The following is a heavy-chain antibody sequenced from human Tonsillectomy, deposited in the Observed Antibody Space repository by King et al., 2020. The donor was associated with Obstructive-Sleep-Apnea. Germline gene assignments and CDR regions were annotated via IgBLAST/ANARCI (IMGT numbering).Heavy chain of an antibody. Sequence: VQLVESGGGLVQPGGSLRLSCAASGLTFSSYAMSWVRQAPGKGLEWVSGISGSGGSTNYADSVKGRFTISRDNSKNTLYLQMNSLRAEDTAVYYCAKESGDFGVVINYYYYYAMDVWDQGTTVIVSS. CDR1: GLTFSSYA. V-gene: IGHV3-23*04. D-gene: IGHD3-3*01. CDR2: ISGSGGST. CDR3: AKESGDFGVVINYYYYYAMDV. J-gene: IGHJ6*02.